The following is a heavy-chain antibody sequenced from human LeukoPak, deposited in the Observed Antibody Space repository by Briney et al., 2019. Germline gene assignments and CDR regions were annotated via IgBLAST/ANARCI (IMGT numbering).Heavy chain of an antibody. J-gene: IGHJ4*02. V-gene: IGHV4-59*01. CDR2: IYYSGST. D-gene: IGHD6-13*01. CDR3: ARGRGIAAYY. Sequence: SETLSLTCTVSGGSISSYYWSWIRQPPGKELEWIGYIYYSGSTNYNPSLKSRVTISVDTSKNQFSLKLSSVTAADTAVYYCARGRGIAAYYWGQGTLVTVSS. CDR1: GGSISSYY.